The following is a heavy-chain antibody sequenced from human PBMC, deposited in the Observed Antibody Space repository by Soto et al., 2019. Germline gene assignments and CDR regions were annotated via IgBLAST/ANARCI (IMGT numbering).Heavy chain of an antibody. CDR3: ARDKMGAILRYYFDY. V-gene: IGHV3-23*01. CDR2: ISGSGYST. J-gene: IGHJ4*02. CDR1: GFTFTSRA. Sequence: GGSLRLSCAASGFTFTSRAMSWVRQARGKGLECVSAISGSGYSTYYGGSVKGRFTISRDNSKNTLYLQMNSLRAEDTAVYYCARDKMGAILRYYFDYWGQGTLVTVSS. D-gene: IGHD3-16*01.